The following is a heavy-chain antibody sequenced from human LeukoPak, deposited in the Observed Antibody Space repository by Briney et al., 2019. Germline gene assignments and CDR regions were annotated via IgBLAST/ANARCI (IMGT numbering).Heavy chain of an antibody. Sequence: PGGSLRLSCEASGFTFSSYGMSWVRQAPGKGLEWVAVISCSGGRKDYADSVKGRFTISRDNSKNTLYLQMNSLRAEDTAVYYCAKVLGYCYVWGEGDLYDYWGQGILVTVSS. CDR3: AKVLGYCYVWGEGDLYDY. V-gene: IGHV3-23*01. J-gene: IGHJ4*02. D-gene: IGHD3-16*01. CDR2: ISCSGGRK. CDR1: GFTFSSYG.